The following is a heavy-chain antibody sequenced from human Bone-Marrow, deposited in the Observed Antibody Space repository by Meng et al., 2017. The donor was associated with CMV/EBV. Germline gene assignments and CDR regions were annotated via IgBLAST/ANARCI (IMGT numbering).Heavy chain of an antibody. Sequence: SGGSISSSSYYWGWIRQPPGKGLEWIGSIYYSGSTYYNPSLKSRVTISVDTSKNQFSLKLSSVTAADTAVYYCARPSYSSGWYWFDPWGQGTPVTVSS. V-gene: IGHV4-39*07. CDR3: ARPSYSSGWYWFDP. J-gene: IGHJ5*02. D-gene: IGHD6-19*01. CDR1: GGSISSSSYY. CDR2: IYYSGST.